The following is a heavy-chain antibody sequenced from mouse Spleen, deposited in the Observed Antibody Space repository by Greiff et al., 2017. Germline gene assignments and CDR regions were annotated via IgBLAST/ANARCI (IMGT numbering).Heavy chain of an antibody. CDR1: GYTFTDYE. Sequence: VQLQQSGAELVRPGASVTLSCKASGYTFTDYEMHWVQQTPVHGLEWIGAIDPETGGTAYNQKFKGKAILTADKSSSTAYMELRSLTSEDAAVYYCTVSSGYVEYWGRGTTLTVSS. V-gene: IGHV1-15*01. CDR2: IDPETGGT. D-gene: IGHD3-1*01. CDR3: TVSSGYVEY. J-gene: IGHJ2*01.